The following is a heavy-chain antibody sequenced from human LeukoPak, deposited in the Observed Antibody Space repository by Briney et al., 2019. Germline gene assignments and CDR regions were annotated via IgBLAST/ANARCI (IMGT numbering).Heavy chain of an antibody. CDR1: RFTFSKYS. CDR2: ISYDGSQE. CDR3: ASKGRVHALDH. J-gene: IGHJ4*02. V-gene: IGHV3-30*04. Sequence: PGGSLRLSCAASRFTFSKYSMHGVRLAPGQGLQWVAAISYDGSQEYYAESVKGRFTISRDNSKSTLFLQMNSLRSDDTAIYYCASKGRVHALDHWGQGTLVTVSS.